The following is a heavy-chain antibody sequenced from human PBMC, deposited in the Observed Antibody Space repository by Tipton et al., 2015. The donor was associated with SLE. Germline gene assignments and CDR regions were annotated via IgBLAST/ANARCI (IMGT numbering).Heavy chain of an antibody. Sequence: SLRLSCAASGFTFSSYAMHWVRQAPGKGLEWVAVISYDGSNKYYADSVKGRFTISRDNSKNTLYLQMNSLRAEDTAVYYCARGTIFGVVVVDHYYMDVWGKGTTVTVS. V-gene: IGHV3-30*04. J-gene: IGHJ6*03. CDR3: ARGTIFGVVVVDHYYMDV. CDR2: ISYDGSNK. D-gene: IGHD3-3*01. CDR1: GFTFSSYA.